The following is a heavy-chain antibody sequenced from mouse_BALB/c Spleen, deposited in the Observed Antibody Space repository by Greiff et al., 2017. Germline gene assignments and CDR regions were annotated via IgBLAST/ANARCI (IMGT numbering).Heavy chain of an antibody. J-gene: IGHJ4*01. V-gene: IGHV5-6*01. CDR2: ISSGGSYT. CDR3: ARTRAMITGAMDY. CDR1: GFTFSSYG. Sequence: EVMLVESGGDLVKPGGSLKLSCAASGFTFSSYGMSWVRQTPDKRLEWVATISSGGSYTYYPDSVKGRSTISRDTATNTLYLQLSSLKSEDTAMYVYARTRAMITGAMDYWGQGTSVTVSS. D-gene: IGHD2-4*01.